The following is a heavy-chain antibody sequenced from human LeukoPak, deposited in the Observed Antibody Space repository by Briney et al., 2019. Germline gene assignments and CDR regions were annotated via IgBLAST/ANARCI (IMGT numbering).Heavy chain of an antibody. CDR1: GYTFTSYY. Sequence: ASLKVSCKASGYTFTSYYLYWVRQAPGQGLEWMGIINPSGGGTNYAQKFQGRVTMTRDTSTSTVYMELSSLRSEDTAVYYCARGPRITMVRGGQWYYYMDVWGKGTTVTISS. J-gene: IGHJ6*03. V-gene: IGHV1-46*01. D-gene: IGHD3-10*01. CDR3: ARGPRITMVRGGQWYYYMDV. CDR2: INPSGGGT.